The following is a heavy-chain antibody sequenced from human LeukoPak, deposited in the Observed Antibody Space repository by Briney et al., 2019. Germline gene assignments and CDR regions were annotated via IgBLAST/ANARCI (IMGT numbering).Heavy chain of an antibody. J-gene: IGHJ5*02. D-gene: IGHD4-23*01. Sequence: GGSLRLSCAASGFTFSSYAMSWVRQAPGKGLEWVSAISGSGGSTYYADSVKGRFTISRDNARNSLYLQMNSLRAEDTAVYYCTRASGKTFGPWGQGTLVTVSS. CDR3: TRASGKTFGP. CDR1: GFTFSSYA. V-gene: IGHV3-23*01. CDR2: ISGSGGST.